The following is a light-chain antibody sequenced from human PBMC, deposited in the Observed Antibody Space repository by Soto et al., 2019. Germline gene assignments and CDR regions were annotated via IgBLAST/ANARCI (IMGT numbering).Light chain of an antibody. V-gene: IGLV2-14*01. CDR2: EVN. J-gene: IGLJ1*01. Sequence: SVLAQPSSVSGSPGQSITISCTGTSTDVGGYNYVSWYQHHPGKGPKLIIYEVNNRPSGVSDRFSGSKSGNKASLTISNLGAEDESDYYCGSYTSTDTPFVFGTGTKVTV. CDR1: STDVGGYNY. CDR3: GSYTSTDTPFV.